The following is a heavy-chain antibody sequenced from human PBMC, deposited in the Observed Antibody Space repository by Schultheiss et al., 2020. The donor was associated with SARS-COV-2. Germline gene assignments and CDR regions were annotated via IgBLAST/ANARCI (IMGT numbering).Heavy chain of an antibody. CDR1: GFTFSSYW. CDR2: ISSNGGST. D-gene: IGHD6-13*01. CDR3: ARGYSSSWYLLDY. V-gene: IGHV3-64D*09. J-gene: IGHJ4*02. Sequence: GGSLRLSCAASGFTFSSYWMHWVRQAPGKGLEYVSAISSNGGSTYYADSVKGRFTISRDNSKNTLYLQMSSLRAEDTAVYYCARGYSSSWYLLDYWGQGTLVTVSS.